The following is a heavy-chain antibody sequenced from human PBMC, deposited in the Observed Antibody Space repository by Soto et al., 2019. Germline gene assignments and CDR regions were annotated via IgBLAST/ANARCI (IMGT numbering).Heavy chain of an antibody. CDR3: ARGLNYGMDV. CDR1: GFTFNSNW. CDR2: INDRGSST. Sequence: EVQLVESGGGLVQPGGSLRLSCAASGFTFNSNWMHWVRQAPGKGLVWVSRINDRGSSTTYADSVKGRFNISRDNGKNTLYLQINSLRADDTAVYYCARGLNYGMDVWGQGTTVTLSS. V-gene: IGHV3-74*01. J-gene: IGHJ6*02.